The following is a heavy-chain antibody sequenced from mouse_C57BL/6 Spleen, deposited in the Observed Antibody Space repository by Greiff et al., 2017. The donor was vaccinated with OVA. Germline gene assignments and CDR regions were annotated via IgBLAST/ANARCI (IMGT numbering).Heavy chain of an antibody. J-gene: IGHJ3*01. D-gene: IGHD4-1*01. CDR3: VRRELTGQFAY. CDR2: IRSKSNNYAT. Sequence: EVQRVESGGGLVQPKGSLKLSCAASGFSFNTYAMNWVRQAPGKGLEWVARIRSKSNNYATYYADSVKDRFTISRDDSESMLYLQMNNLKTEDTAMYYCVRRELTGQFAYWGQGTLVTVSA. V-gene: IGHV10-1*01. CDR1: GFSFNTYA.